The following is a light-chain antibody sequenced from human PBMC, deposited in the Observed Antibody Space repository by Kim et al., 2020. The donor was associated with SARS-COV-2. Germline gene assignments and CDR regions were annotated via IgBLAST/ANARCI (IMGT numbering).Light chain of an antibody. Sequence: SYELTQPPSVSVSPGQTASITCSGDKLGDKYACWYQHKPGQSPVLVIYQDSKRPSGIPERFSGSNSGNTATLTISGTQAMDEADYYCQAWDSSTFYVFGTGTKVTVL. V-gene: IGLV3-1*01. CDR3: QAWDSSTFYV. CDR2: QDS. J-gene: IGLJ1*01. CDR1: KLGDKY.